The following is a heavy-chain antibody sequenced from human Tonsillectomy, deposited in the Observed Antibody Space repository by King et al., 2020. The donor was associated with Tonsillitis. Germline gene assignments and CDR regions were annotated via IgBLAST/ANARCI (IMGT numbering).Heavy chain of an antibody. J-gene: IGHJ5*02. CDR3: AHQGYILPCYDH. Sequence: TLKESGPTLVKPTQTLTLTCTFSGFSLSTSGVGVGWIRQPPGKALEWLALIYWNDDKRYSLSLKSRLTITKDTSKNQVVLTITNMDPVDTATYYCAHQGYILPCYDHWGQGTLVTVAS. CDR2: IYWNDDK. CDR1: GFSLSTSGVG. D-gene: IGHD3-9*01. V-gene: IGHV2-5*01.